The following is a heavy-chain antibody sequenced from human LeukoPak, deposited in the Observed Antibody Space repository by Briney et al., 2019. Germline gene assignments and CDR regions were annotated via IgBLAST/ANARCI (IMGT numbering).Heavy chain of an antibody. CDR2: ISAYNRNT. J-gene: IGHJ4*02. V-gene: IGHV1-18*01. D-gene: IGHD3-9*01. CDR1: GYTFTSYG. CDR3: ARDSYDILTGHYFDY. Sequence: ASVKVSCKASGYTFTSYGISWGRQAPGQGLEWMGWISAYNRNTNYAQELQGRVTMTTDTSTSTAYMELRSLRSDDTAVYYCARDSYDILTGHYFDYWGQGTLVTVSS.